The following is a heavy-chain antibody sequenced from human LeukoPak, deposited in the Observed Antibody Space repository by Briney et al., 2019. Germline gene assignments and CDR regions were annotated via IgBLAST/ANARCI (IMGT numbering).Heavy chain of an antibody. V-gene: IGHV5-51*01. CDR2: IYPGDSDT. CDR3: ARHVVVPAATPLYYHYYYMDV. J-gene: IGHJ6*03. D-gene: IGHD2-2*01. CDR1: GSNFVDYW. Sequence: GESLKISCKDSGSNFVDYWIGWVRQMPGKGLEWMGIIYPGDSDTRYSPSFQGQVTISADKSISTAYLQWSSLKASDTAMYYCARHVVVPAATPLYYHYYYMDVWGKGTTVTVSS.